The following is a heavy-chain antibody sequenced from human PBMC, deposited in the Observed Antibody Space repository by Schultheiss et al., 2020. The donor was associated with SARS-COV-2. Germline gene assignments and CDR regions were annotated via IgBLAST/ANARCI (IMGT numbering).Heavy chain of an antibody. D-gene: IGHD3-16*02. CDR1: GYTFTSYD. CDR2: MNPNSGNT. V-gene: IGHV1-8*01. Sequence: ASVKVSCKASGYTFTSYDINWVRQATGQGLEWMGWMNPNSGNTGYAQKFQGRVTITADESTSTAYMELSSLRSEDTAVYYCARDVRLRLGELSYLFDYWGQGTLVTVSS. J-gene: IGHJ4*02. CDR3: ARDVRLRLGELSYLFDY.